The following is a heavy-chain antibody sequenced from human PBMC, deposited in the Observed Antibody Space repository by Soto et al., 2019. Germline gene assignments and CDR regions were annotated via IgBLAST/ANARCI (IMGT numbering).Heavy chain of an antibody. J-gene: IGHJ6*02. Sequence: EVQLVESGGGLVQPGGSLRLSCAASGFTVSTDWMYWVRQAPGKGLEWVSVIRGGGNTFYADSVEGRFTISRDNSKNTVYLQMNGLRVEDTAMYYGVRENYYYGMDVGGQGTTVTVSS. CDR1: GFTVSTDW. CDR2: IRGGGNT. V-gene: IGHV3-66*01. CDR3: VRENYYYGMDV.